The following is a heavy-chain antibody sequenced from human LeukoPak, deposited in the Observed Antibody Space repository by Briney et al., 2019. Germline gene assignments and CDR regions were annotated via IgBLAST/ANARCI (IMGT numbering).Heavy chain of an antibody. J-gene: IGHJ4*02. CDR3: ARGTMMVGL. CDR2: IYYSGST. Sequence: PSETLSLTCTVSGGSISGYYWSWIRQPPGKGLEWIGYIYYSGSTNYNPSLKSRVTISVDTSKNQFSLKLRSVTAADTAVYYCARGTMMVGLWGQGTLVTVSS. CDR1: GGSISGYY. V-gene: IGHV4-59*01. D-gene: IGHD3-22*01.